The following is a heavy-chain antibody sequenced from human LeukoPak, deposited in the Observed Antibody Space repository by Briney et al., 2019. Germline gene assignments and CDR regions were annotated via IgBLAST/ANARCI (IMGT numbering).Heavy chain of an antibody. CDR3: ARGLRGYSYVTEVYYFDY. D-gene: IGHD5-18*01. V-gene: IGHV1-2*02. CDR2: INPNSGGT. CDR1: GHTFTGYY. J-gene: IGHJ4*02. Sequence: ASVKIPCKASGHTFTGYYMHWVRQAPGQGLEWMGWINPNSGGTNYAQKFQGRVTMTRDTSISTAYMELSRLRTDDTAVYYCARGLRGYSYVTEVYYFDYWGQGTLVTVSS.